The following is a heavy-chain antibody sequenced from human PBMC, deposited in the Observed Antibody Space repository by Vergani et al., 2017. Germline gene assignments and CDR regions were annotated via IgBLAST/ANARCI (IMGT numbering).Heavy chain of an antibody. Sequence: QVQLVESGGGVVQPGRSLRLSCAASGFTFSSYAMHWVRQAPGKGLEWVAFISYDGSNKYYADSVKGRFTISRDNSKNTLYLQMNSLRAEDTAVYYCARDLVVYATRGEYFQHWGQGTLVTVSS. CDR1: GFTFSSYA. D-gene: IGHD2-8*01. CDR2: ISYDGSNK. J-gene: IGHJ1*01. CDR3: ARDLVVYATRGEYFQH. V-gene: IGHV3-30*04.